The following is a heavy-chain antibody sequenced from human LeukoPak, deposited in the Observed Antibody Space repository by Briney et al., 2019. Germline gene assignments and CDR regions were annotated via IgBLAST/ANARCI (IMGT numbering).Heavy chain of an antibody. CDR1: GFTFSSYG. V-gene: IGHV3-23*01. Sequence: GRSLRLSCAASGFTFSSYGMHWVRQAPGKGLEWVSAISGRGVSTSYADSVRGRFTISRDNSKNTLYLQMNSQRAEDTAVYYCAKAASGNWNDVSDYWGQGTLVTVSS. D-gene: IGHD1-20*01. CDR3: AKAASGNWNDVSDY. J-gene: IGHJ4*02. CDR2: ISGRGVST.